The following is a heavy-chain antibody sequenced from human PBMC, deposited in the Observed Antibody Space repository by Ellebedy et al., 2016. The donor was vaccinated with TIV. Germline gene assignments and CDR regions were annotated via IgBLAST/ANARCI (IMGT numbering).Heavy chain of an antibody. V-gene: IGHV1-46*04. CDR3: ARARSSGWLHTPDY. D-gene: IGHD6-19*01. J-gene: IGHJ4*02. Sequence: AASVKVSCKASGYTFSSYYMHWVRQAPGQGLAWMGIINPSGGSTTYAQNLQGRVTMTRDTSTTTVYMGLNSLRSEDTAVYYCARARSSGWLHTPDYWGQGTLVIVSS. CDR1: GYTFSSYY. CDR2: INPSGGST.